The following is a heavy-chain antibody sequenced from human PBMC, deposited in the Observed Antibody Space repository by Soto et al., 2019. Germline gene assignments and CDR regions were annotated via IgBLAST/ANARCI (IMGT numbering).Heavy chain of an antibody. V-gene: IGHV3-23*01. J-gene: IGHJ6*02. CDR3: AKDHPPYYYDSSGYYRPANGGIDV. D-gene: IGHD3-22*01. CDR2: ISGSGGST. Sequence: GGSLRLSCAASGFTFSSYAMSWVRQAPGKGLEWVSAISGSGGSTYYADSVKGRFTISRDNSKNTLYLQMNSLRAEDTSVYYCAKDHPPYYYDSSGYYRPANGGIDVWGQGTTVTVSS. CDR1: GFTFSSYA.